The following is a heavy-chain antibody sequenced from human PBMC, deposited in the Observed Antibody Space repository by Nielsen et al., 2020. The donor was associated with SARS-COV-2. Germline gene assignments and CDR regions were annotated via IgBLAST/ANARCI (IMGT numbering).Heavy chain of an antibody. CDR1: GFTFSDYS. V-gene: IGHV3-21*01. J-gene: IGHJ4*02. D-gene: IGHD2-15*01. Sequence: GESLKISCTGSGFTFSDYSMNWVRQAPGKGLAWVASISGDSNYIFYSELVKGRFTMSRDNGKNSLYLQMNTLRSEDTALYYCTRGFYSQSDCWGQGTLVTVSS. CDR2: ISGDSNYI. CDR3: TRGFYSQSDC.